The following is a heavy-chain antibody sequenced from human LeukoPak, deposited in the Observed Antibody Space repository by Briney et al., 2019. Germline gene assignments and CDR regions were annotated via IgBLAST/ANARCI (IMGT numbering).Heavy chain of an antibody. V-gene: IGHV4-59*01. CDR3: ASLTTAEAFDI. Sequence: SETLSLTCTVSDDSITMYYWTWIRQPPGKGLEWIGYVDHTGSTKFNPSLNGRVSISRDTSKNFFSLRLRSVTAADTAVYYCASLTTAEAFDIWGQGTMVTVSS. D-gene: IGHD3-22*01. CDR1: DDSITMYY. CDR2: VDHTGST. J-gene: IGHJ3*02.